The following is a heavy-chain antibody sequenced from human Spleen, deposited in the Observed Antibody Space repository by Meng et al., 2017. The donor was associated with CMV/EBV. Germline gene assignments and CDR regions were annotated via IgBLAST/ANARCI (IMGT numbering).Heavy chain of an antibody. Sequence: GESLKISCAASGFTFSSYSMNWVRQAPGKGLEWVSSISSSSSHKYYADSVKGRFTISRDNAKNSLYLQMKSLRVEDTAVYYCARDKRGSYYYYGMDVWGQGTTVTVSS. CDR1: GFTFSSYS. J-gene: IGHJ6*02. D-gene: IGHD3-10*01. CDR2: ISSSSSHK. V-gene: IGHV3-21*01. CDR3: ARDKRGSYYYYGMDV.